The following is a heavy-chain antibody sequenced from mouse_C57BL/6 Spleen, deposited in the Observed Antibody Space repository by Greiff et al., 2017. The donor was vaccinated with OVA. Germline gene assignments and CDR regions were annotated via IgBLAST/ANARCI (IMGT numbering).Heavy chain of an antibody. V-gene: IGHV1-55*01. D-gene: IGHD1-1*01. J-gene: IGHJ4*01. CDR2: IYPGSGST. CDR3: ASDNGSSDYYAMDY. Sequence: QVQLQQPGAELVKPGASVKMSCKASGYTFTSYWITWVKQRPGQGLEWIGDIYPGSGSTNYNEKFKSKATLTADTSSSTAYMQLSSLTSEDSAVDDCASDNGSSDYYAMDYWGQGTSVTVSS. CDR1: GYTFTSYW.